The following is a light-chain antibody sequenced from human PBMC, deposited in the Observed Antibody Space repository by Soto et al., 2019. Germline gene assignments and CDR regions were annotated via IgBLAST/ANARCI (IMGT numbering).Light chain of an antibody. Sequence: ETVMTQSPATLSVSPGERATLSCRASQSVSSNLAWYQQKPGQAPRLLIYGASTRATGIPARFSGSGSGTESTLTISRLQSEDFAVYYCQQYNNWPRTFGQETKV. CDR1: QSVSSN. V-gene: IGKV3-15*01. J-gene: IGKJ1*01. CDR3: QQYNNWPRT. CDR2: GAS.